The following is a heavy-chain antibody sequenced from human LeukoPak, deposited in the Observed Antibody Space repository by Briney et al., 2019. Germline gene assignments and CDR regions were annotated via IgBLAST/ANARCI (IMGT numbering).Heavy chain of an antibody. Sequence: AGGSLRLXCAASGFTFSSYAMRWVRQAPGKGLEWVSAISGSGGSTYYADSVKGRFTISRDNSKNTLYLQMNSLRAEDTAVYYCAKTYYYDSSGHDAFDIWGQGTMVTVSS. D-gene: IGHD3-22*01. J-gene: IGHJ3*02. CDR3: AKTYYYDSSGHDAFDI. CDR1: GFTFSSYA. V-gene: IGHV3-23*01. CDR2: ISGSGGST.